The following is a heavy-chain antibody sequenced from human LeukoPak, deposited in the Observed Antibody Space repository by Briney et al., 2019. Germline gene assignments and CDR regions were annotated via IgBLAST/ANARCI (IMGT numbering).Heavy chain of an antibody. CDR2: ISAYNGNT. CDR1: GYTFTSYG. Sequence: VASVKVSCKASGYTFTSYGISWVRQAPGQGLEWMGWISAYNGNTNYAQKLQGRVTMTTDTSTSTAYMELRSLRSDDTAVYYCARVYSYGPLYYYYMDVWGKGTTVTVSS. CDR3: ARVYSYGPLYYYYMDV. V-gene: IGHV1-18*01. J-gene: IGHJ6*03. D-gene: IGHD5-18*01.